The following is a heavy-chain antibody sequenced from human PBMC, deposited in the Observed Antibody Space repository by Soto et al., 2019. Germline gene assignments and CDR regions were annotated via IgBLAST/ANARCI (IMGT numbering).Heavy chain of an antibody. J-gene: IGHJ4*02. CDR3: AHRLVRIEFDY. D-gene: IGHD1-26*01. Sequence: QITLKESGPTLVKPTQTLTLTCTFSGFSLSTSGVGVGWIRQPPGKALEWLALIYCDDDKRYSPSLKSRLTIPTDTAKNQVFLTMTNMDPVDTASCYCAHRLVRIEFDYWGQGTLGTVS. V-gene: IGHV2-5*02. CDR2: IYCDDDK. CDR1: GFSLSTSGVG.